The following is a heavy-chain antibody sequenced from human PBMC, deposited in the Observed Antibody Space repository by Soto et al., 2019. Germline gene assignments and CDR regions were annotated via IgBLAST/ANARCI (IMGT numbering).Heavy chain of an antibody. Sequence: ASVKVSCKVSGYTLTELSMHWVRQAPGKGLEWMGGFDPEDGETIYAQKFQGRVTMTEDTSTDTAYMELSSLRSEDTAVYYCATERKRGPEFLESGSPGRGGIIDPWGQGTLVTVSS. D-gene: IGHD3-3*01. V-gene: IGHV1-24*01. CDR2: FDPEDGET. CDR1: GYTLTELS. CDR3: ATERKRGPEFLESGSPGRGGIIDP. J-gene: IGHJ5*02.